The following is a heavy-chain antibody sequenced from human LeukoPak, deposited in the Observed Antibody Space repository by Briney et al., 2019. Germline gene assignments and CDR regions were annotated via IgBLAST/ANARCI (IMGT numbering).Heavy chain of an antibody. CDR3: ARQSCDILAGYSYYFDY. Sequence: SETLSLTCTVSGGSISSYYWSWIRQPPGKGLEWIGYIYTSGSTNYNPSLKSRVTISVDTSKNQFSLKLSSLTAADTAVYYCARQSCDILAGYSYYFDYWGQGTLVTVSS. V-gene: IGHV4-4*09. D-gene: IGHD3-9*01. CDR2: IYTSGST. J-gene: IGHJ4*02. CDR1: GGSISSYY.